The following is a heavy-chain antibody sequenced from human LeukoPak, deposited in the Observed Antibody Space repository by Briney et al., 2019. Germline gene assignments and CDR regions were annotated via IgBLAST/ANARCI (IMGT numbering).Heavy chain of an antibody. V-gene: IGHV4-4*02. J-gene: IGHJ4*02. CDR1: GGSITTTNW. CDR2: VHLNGAT. Sequence: SETLSLTCAVSGGSITTTNWWSWVRQPPGKGLEWIGEVHLNGATNYNPSLESRFSMSIDKSNNHLSLEVTSVTAADTAMYYCTRESGAFSPFGFWGQGTLVTVSS. D-gene: IGHD1-26*01. CDR3: TRESGAFSPFGF.